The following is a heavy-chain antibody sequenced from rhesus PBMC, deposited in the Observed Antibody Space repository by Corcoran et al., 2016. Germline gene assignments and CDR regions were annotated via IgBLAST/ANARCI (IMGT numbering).Heavy chain of an antibody. V-gene: IGHV4S11*01. CDR3: ARDQGSSYGVDF. CDR1: GGSISNNY. D-gene: IGHD6-19*01. Sequence: QLQLQESGPGLVQPSETLSLPCGVSGGSISNNYWSWIRQAPGKGLEWIAYIVGSWDSTSNNHSLKSQATLSGYTSKNHLYLKLNSVTAADTAVYYWARDQGSSYGVDFWGQGVLVTVSS. CDR2: IVGSWDST. J-gene: IGHJ4*01.